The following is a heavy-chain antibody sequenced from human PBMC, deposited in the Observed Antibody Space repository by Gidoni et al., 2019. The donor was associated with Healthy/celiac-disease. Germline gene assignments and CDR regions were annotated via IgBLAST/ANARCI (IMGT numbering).Heavy chain of an antibody. Sequence: QVQLQESGPGLVKPSQTLSLTCTVSGGSISSGYYYWSWIRQPPGKGLEWIGYIYYSGSTYYNPSLKSRVTISVDTSKNQFSLKLSSVTAADTAVYYCARAARVAYSYGLNYYYYMDVWGKGTTVTVSS. CDR3: ARAARVAYSYGLNYYYYMDV. CDR2: IYYSGST. V-gene: IGHV4-30-4*01. D-gene: IGHD5-18*01. J-gene: IGHJ6*03. CDR1: GGSISSGYYY.